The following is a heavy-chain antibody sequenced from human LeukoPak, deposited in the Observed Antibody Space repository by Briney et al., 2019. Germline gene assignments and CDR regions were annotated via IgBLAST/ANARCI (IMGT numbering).Heavy chain of an antibody. CDR3: ARALGYCSSTSCPNWFDP. CDR1: GGSISSYY. CDR2: IYYSGST. Sequence: PSETLSLTCTVSGGSISSYYWSWIRQPPGKGLEWIGYIYYSGSTNYNPSLKRRVTISVDTSKNQFSLKLTSVTAADTAVYYCARALGYCSSTSCPNWFDPWGQGTLVTVSS. V-gene: IGHV4-59*01. D-gene: IGHD2-2*01. J-gene: IGHJ5*02.